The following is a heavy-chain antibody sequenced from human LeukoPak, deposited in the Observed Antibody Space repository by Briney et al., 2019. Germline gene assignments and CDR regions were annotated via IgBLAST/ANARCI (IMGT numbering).Heavy chain of an antibody. J-gene: IGHJ6*03. V-gene: IGHV3-7*01. Sequence: QAGGSLRLSCAASAFTFSSYWMSWVRQAPGKGLEWVANIKQDGSEKYYVDSVKGRFTISRDNAKNSLYLQMNSLRAEDTAVYYCARNASMIVVVITTVYYYYYMDVWGKGTTVTVSS. CDR3: ARNASMIVVVITTVYYYYYMDV. CDR2: IKQDGSEK. D-gene: IGHD3-22*01. CDR1: AFTFSSYW.